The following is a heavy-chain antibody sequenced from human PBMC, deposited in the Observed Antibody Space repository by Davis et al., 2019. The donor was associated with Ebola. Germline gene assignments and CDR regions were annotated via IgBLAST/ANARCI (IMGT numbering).Heavy chain of an antibody. D-gene: IGHD2-2*02. CDR3: TRDPRITYQLLYDNWFDP. CDR2: IRSKAYGGTT. J-gene: IGHJ5*02. CDR1: GFTFGDYA. Sequence: GESLKISCTASGFTFGDYAMSWFRQAPGKGLEWVGFIRSKAYGGTTEYAASVKGRFTISRDDSKSIAYLQMNSLKTEDTAVYYCTRDPRITYQLLYDNWFDPWGQGTLVTVSS. V-gene: IGHV3-49*03.